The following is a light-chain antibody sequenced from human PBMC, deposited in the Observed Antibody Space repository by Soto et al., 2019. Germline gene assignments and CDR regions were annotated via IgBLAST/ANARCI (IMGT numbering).Light chain of an antibody. CDR1: QSVTSNS. V-gene: IGKV3-20*01. CDR2: GAS. J-gene: IGKJ1*01. CDR3: DQDFNLPWT. Sequence: EIGLTQAPGALSWSPVERATLSCVASQSVTSNSLAWYQQKPGQAPRLLIYGASSRATGIPDRFSGSGSGTDFTRTISSLQPEDCAVYVCDQDFNLPWTCGQGTRLEIK.